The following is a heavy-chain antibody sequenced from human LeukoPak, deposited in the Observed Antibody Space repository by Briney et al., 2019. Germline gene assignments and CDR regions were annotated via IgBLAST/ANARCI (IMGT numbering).Heavy chain of an antibody. J-gene: IGHJ4*02. D-gene: IGHD4-17*01. Sequence: GGSLRLSCAASGFTFSSYWMSWVRQAPGRGLAWVANIKEDGSEKNYVDSVKGRFTISRDNAKNSVYLQMNGLRVEDTAVYYCARGASYGDYSIPTDYWGQGTLVTVSS. CDR2: IKEDGSEK. CDR1: GFTFSSYW. V-gene: IGHV3-7*01. CDR3: ARGASYGDYSIPTDY.